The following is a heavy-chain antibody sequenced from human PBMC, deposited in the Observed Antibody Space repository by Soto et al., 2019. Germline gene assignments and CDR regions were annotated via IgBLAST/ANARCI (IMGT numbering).Heavy chain of an antibody. CDR1: GGSISSSSYY. CDR2: IYYSGST. V-gene: IGHV4-39*01. CDR3: ARHAFITMVRGDLNWFDP. J-gene: IGHJ5*02. D-gene: IGHD3-10*01. Sequence: SETLSLTCTVPGGSISSSSYYWGWIRQPPGKGLEWIGSIYYSGSTYYNPSLKSRVTISVDTSKNQFSLKLSSVTAADTAVYYCARHAFITMVRGDLNWFDPWGQGTMVTVPQ.